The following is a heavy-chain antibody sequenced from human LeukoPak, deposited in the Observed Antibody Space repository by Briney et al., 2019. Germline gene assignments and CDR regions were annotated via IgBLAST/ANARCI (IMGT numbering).Heavy chain of an antibody. Sequence: SVKVSCKASGGTFSSYAISWVRQAPGQGLEWMGRIIPILGIANYAQKFQGRVTITADKSASTAHMELSSLRSEDTAVYYCARGVWFGDQKAGNWFDPWGQGTLVTVSS. J-gene: IGHJ5*02. CDR1: GGTFSSYA. CDR2: IIPILGIA. CDR3: ARGVWFGDQKAGNWFDP. D-gene: IGHD3-10*01. V-gene: IGHV1-69*04.